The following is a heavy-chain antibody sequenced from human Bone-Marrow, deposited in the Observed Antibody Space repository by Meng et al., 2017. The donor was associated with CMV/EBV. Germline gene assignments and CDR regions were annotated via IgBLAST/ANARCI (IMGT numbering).Heavy chain of an antibody. J-gene: IGHJ5*02. CDR2: IYSGGRT. Sequence: GESLKISWAASGFTVSSNYMSWVRQAPGKGLEWVSVIYSGGRTYYADSVKGRFTISRDNSKNTLYLQMNSLRAEDTAVYYCARDFALGWLQEVGDWFDPWGKGTLVTVSS. V-gene: IGHV3-66*01. CDR1: GFTVSSNY. CDR3: ARDFALGWLQEVGDWFDP. D-gene: IGHD5-12*01.